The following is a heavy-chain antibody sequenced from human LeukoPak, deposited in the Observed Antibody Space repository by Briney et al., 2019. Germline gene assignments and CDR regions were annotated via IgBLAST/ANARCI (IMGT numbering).Heavy chain of an antibody. CDR2: INHSGST. CDR3: ARHIDSDWGWFDP. Sequence: PSETLSLTCAVYGGSSSGYYWSWIRQPSGKGLEWIGEINHSGSTNYNPSLKSRVTISVDTSKNQFSLKLSSVTAADTAVYYCARHIDSDWGWFDPWGQGTLVTVSS. D-gene: IGHD2-21*01. CDR1: GGSSSGYY. J-gene: IGHJ5*02. V-gene: IGHV4-34*01.